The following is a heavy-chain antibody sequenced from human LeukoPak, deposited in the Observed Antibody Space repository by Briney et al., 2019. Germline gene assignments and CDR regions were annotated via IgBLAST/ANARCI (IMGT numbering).Heavy chain of an antibody. J-gene: IGHJ4*02. CDR2: ISDSGGST. V-gene: IGHV3-23*01. CDR3: AKRGVVIRVILVGFHKEAYYFDS. Sequence: GGSPRLSCAVSGITISNYGMSWVRQAPGKGLEWVAGISDSGGSTNYADSVKGRFTISRDNPKNTLYLQMNSLRAEDTAVYFCAKRGVVIRVILVGFHKEAYYFDSWGQGALVTVSS. CDR1: GITISNYG. D-gene: IGHD3-22*01.